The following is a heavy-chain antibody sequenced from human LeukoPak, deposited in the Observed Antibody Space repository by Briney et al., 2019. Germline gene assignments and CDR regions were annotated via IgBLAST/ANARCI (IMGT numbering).Heavy chain of an antibody. CDR1: GYTLTDYY. J-gene: IGHJ4*02. Sequence: ASVKVSCKASGYTLTDYYMHWVRQAPGQGLEWMGWINPNSGDTNYAQKFQGRVTMTRDTSISTAYMDLSRLTSDDTAIYYCARDWRGSYSPDFWGQGTLVTVSS. D-gene: IGHD1-26*01. CDR2: INPNSGDT. CDR3: ARDWRGSYSPDF. V-gene: IGHV1-2*02.